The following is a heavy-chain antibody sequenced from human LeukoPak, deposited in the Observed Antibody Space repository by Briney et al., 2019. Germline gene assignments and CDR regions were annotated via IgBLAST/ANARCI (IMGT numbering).Heavy chain of an antibody. J-gene: IGHJ4*02. CDR2: ISYDGSNK. D-gene: IGHD6-13*01. CDR1: GYTFTSYA. Sequence: SCKASGYTFTSYAMHWVRQAPAKGLEWVAVISYDGSNKYYADSVKGRFTISRDNSKNTLYLQMNSLRAEDTAVYYCASYSSSWYAFDYWGQGTLVTVSS. CDR3: ASYSSSWYAFDY. V-gene: IGHV3-30-3*01.